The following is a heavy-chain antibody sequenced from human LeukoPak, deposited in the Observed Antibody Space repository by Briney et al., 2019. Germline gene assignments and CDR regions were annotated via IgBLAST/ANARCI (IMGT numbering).Heavy chain of an antibody. V-gene: IGHV1-2*02. J-gene: IGHJ6*03. CDR2: INPSSGGT. CDR1: GYTFTGYY. Sequence: ASVKVSCKPSGYTFTGYYMHWVRQAPGQGLEWMGWINPSSGGTNYPQKFQGRVTMTRDTSLSTAYMELSGLRSDDTAVYYCARGVVAATFYYYMDVWDKGTTVTVSS. CDR3: ARGVVAATFYYYMDV. D-gene: IGHD2-15*01.